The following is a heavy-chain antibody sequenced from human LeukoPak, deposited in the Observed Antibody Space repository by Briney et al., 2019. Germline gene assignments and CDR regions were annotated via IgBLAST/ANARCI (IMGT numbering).Heavy chain of an antibody. CDR1: EFTFDNYA. CDR3: AKSPSYYGDYGSRPAKKMGGYFDY. Sequence: GGSLRLSCVASEFTFDNYAMNWVRQAPGKGLEWVSGISGSGGSTYQADSVKGRFTISRDNSKKTLYLQMKSLRDEDTAVYYCAKSPSYYGDYGSRPAKKMGGYFDYWGQGTLVTVSS. J-gene: IGHJ4*02. D-gene: IGHD4-17*01. V-gene: IGHV3-23*01. CDR2: ISGSGGST.